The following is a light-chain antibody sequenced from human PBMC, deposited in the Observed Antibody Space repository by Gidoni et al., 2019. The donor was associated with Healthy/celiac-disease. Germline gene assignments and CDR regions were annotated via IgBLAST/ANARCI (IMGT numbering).Light chain of an antibody. CDR3: QQYGSSPVT. J-gene: IGKJ4*01. V-gene: IGKV3-20*01. Sequence: ESVLTQSPGTRSLSPGERATLSCRASQSVSSSYLAWYQQKPGQAPRLLIYGASSRATGIPDRFSGSGSGTDFTLTISSLEPEDFAVYYCQQYGSSPVTFGGGTKVEIK. CDR2: GAS. CDR1: QSVSSSY.